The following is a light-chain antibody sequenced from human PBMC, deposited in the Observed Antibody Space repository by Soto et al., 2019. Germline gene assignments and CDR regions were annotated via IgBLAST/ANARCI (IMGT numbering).Light chain of an antibody. Sequence: QSALTQPASVSGSPGQSITISCTGTSSDVGSYNLVSWYQQHPDNAPKLMIYEGSKRPSGVSNRFSGSKSGNTASLTISGLQAEDEADYYCCSYAGSSTFEVFGGGTKLTVL. CDR2: EGS. V-gene: IGLV2-23*03. CDR3: CSYAGSSTFEV. CDR1: SSDVGSYNL. J-gene: IGLJ3*02.